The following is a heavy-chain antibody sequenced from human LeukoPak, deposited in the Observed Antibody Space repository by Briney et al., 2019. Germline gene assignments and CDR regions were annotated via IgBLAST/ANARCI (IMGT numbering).Heavy chain of an antibody. V-gene: IGHV3-33*08. J-gene: IGHJ4*02. CDR3: AKVRDCGGDCLDY. CDR1: GFTFSSYG. D-gene: IGHD2-21*01. CDR2: IWYDGSNK. Sequence: GGSLRLSCAASGFTFSSYGMHWVRQAPGKGLEWVAVIWYDGSNKYYADSVKGRFTISRDNSKSTLYLQMNSLRAEDTAVYYCAKVRDCGGDCLDYWGQGTLVTVSS.